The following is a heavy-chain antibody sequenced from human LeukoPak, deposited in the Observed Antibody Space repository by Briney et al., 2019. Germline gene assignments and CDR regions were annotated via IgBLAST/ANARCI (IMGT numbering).Heavy chain of an antibody. V-gene: IGHV1-69*13. D-gene: IGHD6-13*01. J-gene: IGHJ4*02. CDR2: IIHIFGTA. CDR3: ARDLPISGIAAACYFDY. CDR1: AGTFSSYA. Sequence: SVKVSCKAYAGTFSSYAISWVRHALGQKLEWRVGIIHIFGTATYAQTFQGRVTITADESTSTAYMELSSLRSEDPAVYYCARDLPISGIAAACYFDYGGQGTLVSVSS.